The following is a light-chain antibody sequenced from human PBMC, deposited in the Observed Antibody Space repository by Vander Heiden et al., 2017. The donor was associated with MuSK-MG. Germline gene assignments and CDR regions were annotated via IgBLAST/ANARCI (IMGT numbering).Light chain of an antibody. V-gene: IGKV1-5*03. CDR3: QQSNSYPWT. J-gene: IGKJ1*01. CDR1: LNVGHW. Sequence: DIQLTQSPSTLPAPVGDSVTITCWASLNVGHWSAWYQQKPGKAPKLLIYTASGLECGVPSRFSCRAFVTEFTLTISSLQPDDFATYYCQQSNSYPWTFGHGTKVEIK. CDR2: TAS.